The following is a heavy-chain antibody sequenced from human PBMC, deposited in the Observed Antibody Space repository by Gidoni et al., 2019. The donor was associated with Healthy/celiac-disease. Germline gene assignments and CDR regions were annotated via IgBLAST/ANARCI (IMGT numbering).Heavy chain of an antibody. V-gene: IGHV5-51*01. CDR2: IYPGDSDT. CDR1: GYSFTSYW. Sequence: EVQLVQSGAEVKKPGESLKISCKGSGYSFTSYWLVWVRQMPGKGLEWMGIIYPGDSDTRYSPSFQGQVTISADKSISTAYRQWSSLKASDTAMYYCARGLAYYYDSSGPSPDWYFDLWGRGTLVTVSS. J-gene: IGHJ2*01. D-gene: IGHD3-22*01. CDR3: ARGLAYYYDSSGPSPDWYFDL.